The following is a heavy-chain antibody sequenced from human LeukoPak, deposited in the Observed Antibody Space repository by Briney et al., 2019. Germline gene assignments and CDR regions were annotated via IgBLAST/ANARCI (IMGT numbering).Heavy chain of an antibody. D-gene: IGHD6-19*01. Sequence: SETLSLTCTVSGGSISSYYWSWIRQPAGKGLEWIGRIYTSGSTNYNPPLKSRVTMSVDTSKNQFSLKLSSVTAADTAVYYCAREGGGQQWLVREYYYYYMDVWGKGTTVTISS. CDR2: IYTSGST. CDR1: GGSISSYY. J-gene: IGHJ6*03. V-gene: IGHV4-4*07. CDR3: AREGGGQQWLVREYYYYYMDV.